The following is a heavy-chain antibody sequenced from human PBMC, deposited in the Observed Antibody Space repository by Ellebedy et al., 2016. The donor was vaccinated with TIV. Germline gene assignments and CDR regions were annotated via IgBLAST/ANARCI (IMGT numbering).Heavy chain of an antibody. Sequence: GESLKISCAASGFTFDEYGMSWVRLVPGNGLEWVSSINSKGNSAGYADSVKERFTISRDNAKNSLYLQMKSLGVEDTALYYCARVRYGSNWLPFDDWGQGTQVTVSS. CDR1: GFTFDEYG. D-gene: IGHD6-13*01. V-gene: IGHV3-20*04. CDR2: INSKGNSA. J-gene: IGHJ4*02. CDR3: ARVRYGSNWLPFDD.